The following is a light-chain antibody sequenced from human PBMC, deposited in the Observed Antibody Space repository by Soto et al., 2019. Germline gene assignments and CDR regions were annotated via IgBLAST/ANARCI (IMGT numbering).Light chain of an antibody. J-gene: IGKJ1*01. V-gene: IGKV3-15*01. CDR1: QSVSSN. CDR2: DAS. Sequence: EIVMTQSGGTLSVSPGERATLSCRASQSVSSNLAWYQQKPGQAPRLLIYDASTRATGIPARFSSSGSGTEFTLTISSLQSEDFVVYSCQQYNNWRTFGQGTKVDI. CDR3: QQYNNWRT.